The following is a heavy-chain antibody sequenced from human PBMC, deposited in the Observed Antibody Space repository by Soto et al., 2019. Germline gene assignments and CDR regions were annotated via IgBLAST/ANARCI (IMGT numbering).Heavy chain of an antibody. J-gene: IGHJ6*02. CDR1: GYSFTSDW. CDR3: ERLSSTYSSSSVLGYYYYGMDV. CDR2: IDPSDSYT. V-gene: IGHV5-10-1*01. D-gene: IGHD6-6*01. Sequence: PVESLKISCKGSGYSFTSDWISWLRQMPVKGLEWMGRIDPSDSYTNYSPSFQGHVTISADKSISTAYLQWSSLKASDTAMYYCERLSSTYSSSSVLGYYYYGMDVWGQGTTVTVSS.